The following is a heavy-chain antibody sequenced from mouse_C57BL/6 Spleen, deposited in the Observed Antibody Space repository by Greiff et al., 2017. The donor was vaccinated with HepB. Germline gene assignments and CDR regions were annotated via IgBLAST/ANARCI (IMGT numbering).Heavy chain of an antibody. V-gene: IGHV5-6*02. CDR1: GFTFSSYG. Sequence: DVKLVESGGDLVKPGGSLKLSCAASGFTFSSYGMSWVRQTPDKRLEWVATISSGGSYTYYPDSVKGRFTISRDNAKNTLYLQMSSLKSEDTAMYYCASWNGGFAYWGQGTLVTVSA. CDR2: ISSGGSYT. J-gene: IGHJ3*01. CDR3: ASWNGGFAY.